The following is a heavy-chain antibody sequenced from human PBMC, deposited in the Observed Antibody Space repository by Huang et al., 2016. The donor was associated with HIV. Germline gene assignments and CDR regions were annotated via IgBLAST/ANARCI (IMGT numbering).Heavy chain of an antibody. Sequence: EVQLVESGGGLVQPGRSLRLSCAASGFTFSSSWMHWVRQAPGKGLVWVSRINSDGSSSGYAESVKGRFTISRDNAKNTLYLQMNSLRAEDTAVYYCVRDPRIQSWLNYFDYWGQGTLVSVSS. D-gene: IGHD3-22*01. CDR2: INSDGSSS. J-gene: IGHJ4*02. CDR3: VRDPRIQSWLNYFDY. CDR1: GFTFSSSW. V-gene: IGHV3-74*01.